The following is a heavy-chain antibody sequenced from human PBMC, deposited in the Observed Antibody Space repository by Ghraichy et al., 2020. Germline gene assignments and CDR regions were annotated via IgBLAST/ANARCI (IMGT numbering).Heavy chain of an antibody. Sequence: ASVKVSCKASGYTFTSYGISWVRQAPGQGLEWMGWISAYNGNTNYAQKLQGRVTMTTDTSTSTAYMELRSLRSDDTAVYYCARDSHHLYSSGWYWFDPWGQGTLVTVSS. CDR1: GYTFTSYG. J-gene: IGHJ5*02. D-gene: IGHD6-19*01. CDR2: ISAYNGNT. CDR3: ARDSHHLYSSGWYWFDP. V-gene: IGHV1-18*01.